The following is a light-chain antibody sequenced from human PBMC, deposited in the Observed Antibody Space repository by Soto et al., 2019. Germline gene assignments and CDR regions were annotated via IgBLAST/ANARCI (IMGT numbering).Light chain of an antibody. CDR1: HSVSSW. Sequence: GDRVTITCRAGHSVSSWLAWYQQKPGQAPQLLIYDASSLESGGPSRFSGIGAGTEFTLTISSLQPDDFATYYCQQYIGSLWTFGQGTKVDIK. J-gene: IGKJ1*01. CDR2: DAS. CDR3: QQYIGSLWT. V-gene: IGKV1-5*01.